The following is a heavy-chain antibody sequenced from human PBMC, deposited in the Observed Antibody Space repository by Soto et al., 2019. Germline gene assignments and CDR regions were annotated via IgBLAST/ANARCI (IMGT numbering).Heavy chain of an antibody. CDR2: ISGSGGST. CDR1: GFTFASYA. CDR3: AKIRRRYSSSYAFDN. D-gene: IGHD6-6*01. V-gene: IGHV3-23*01. Sequence: GGSLTLSCAAYGFTFASYAMSCVRPVPGKGLEWVLAISGSGGSTYYADSVKGRFTISRDNSKNTLYLQMNSLRAEDTAVYYCAKIRRRYSSSYAFDNWGQGTMVTVSS. J-gene: IGHJ3*02.